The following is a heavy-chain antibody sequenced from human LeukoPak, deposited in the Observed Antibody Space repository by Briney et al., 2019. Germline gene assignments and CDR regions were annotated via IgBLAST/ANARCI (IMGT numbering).Heavy chain of an antibody. Sequence: SETLSLTCAVYGGSFSGYYWSWIRQPPGKGLEWIGEINHSGSTNYTPSLKSRVTISVDTSKHQFSLKLGSVTAADTAVYYCARGGQDYYDSSGYYYLPFDSWGQGTLVTVSS. CDR3: ARGGQDYYDSSGYYYLPFDS. V-gene: IGHV4-34*01. D-gene: IGHD3-22*01. J-gene: IGHJ4*02. CDR1: GGSFSGYY. CDR2: INHSGST.